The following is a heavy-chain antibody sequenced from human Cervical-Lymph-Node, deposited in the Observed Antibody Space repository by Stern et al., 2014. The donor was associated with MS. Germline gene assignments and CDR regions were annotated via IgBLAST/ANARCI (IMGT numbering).Heavy chain of an antibody. V-gene: IGHV2-5*02. J-gene: IGHJ6*02. CDR3: AHSLGAFGMDV. CDR2: LYLDDDK. Sequence: QVTLKESGPTLVKPTQTLTLTCTFSGFSLSSVGVGVGWVRQPPGQALEWLGSLYLDDDKRYRPSLKNRLNITKDTSKNQVFLSITHLDPVDTGTYYCAHSLGAFGMDVWGQGTTVTVSS. CDR1: GFSLSSVGVG.